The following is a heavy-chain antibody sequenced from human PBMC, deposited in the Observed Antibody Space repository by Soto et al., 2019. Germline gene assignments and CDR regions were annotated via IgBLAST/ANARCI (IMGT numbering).Heavy chain of an antibody. CDR3: ARSGYSYGYVDYYYGMDV. D-gene: IGHD5-18*01. V-gene: IGHV4-59*01. J-gene: IGHJ6*02. Sequence: SETLSLTCTVSGGSISSYYWSWIRQPPGKGLEWIGYIYYSGSTNYNPSLKSRVTISVDTSKNQFSLKLSSVTAADTAVYYCARSGYSYGYVDYYYGMDVWGQGTTVTSP. CDR1: GGSISSYY. CDR2: IYYSGST.